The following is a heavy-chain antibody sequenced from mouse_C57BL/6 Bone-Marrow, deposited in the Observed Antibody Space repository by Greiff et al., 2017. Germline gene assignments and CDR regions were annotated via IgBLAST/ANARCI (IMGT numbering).Heavy chain of an antibody. CDR3: AREDDRGLAY. CDR1: GYTFTSYW. Sequence: QVQLQQPGAELVMPGASVKLSCKASGYTFTSYWMHWVKQRPGQGLEWIGEIDPSDSYTNYNQKFKGKYTLTVDKSSSTAYMQLSSLTSEDSAVYYCAREDDRGLAYWGQGTLVTVSA. V-gene: IGHV1-69*01. D-gene: IGHD2-12*01. CDR2: IDPSDSYT. J-gene: IGHJ3*01.